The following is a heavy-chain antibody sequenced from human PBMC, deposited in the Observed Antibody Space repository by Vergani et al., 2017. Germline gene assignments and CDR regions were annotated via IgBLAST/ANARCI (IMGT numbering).Heavy chain of an antibody. Sequence: QVQLVQSGAEVKKPGASVKVSCKASGYTFTDYFMHWVRQAPGQGLVWMGWINPNSGGTNYAQKFQGRVTMTRDTSISTAYMEMRNLRSDDTAAYYCARVGTSSNRDYFDYWGQGTLVTVSS. D-gene: IGHD2-2*01. CDR1: GYTFTDYF. CDR2: INPNSGGT. V-gene: IGHV1-2*02. CDR3: ARVGTSSNRDYFDY. J-gene: IGHJ4*02.